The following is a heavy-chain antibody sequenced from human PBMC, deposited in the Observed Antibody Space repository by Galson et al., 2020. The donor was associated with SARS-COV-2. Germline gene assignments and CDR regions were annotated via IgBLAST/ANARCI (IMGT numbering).Heavy chain of an antibody. CDR2: IYSGGNT. Sequence: GESLKISCAASGFTVSSNYMSWVRQAPGKRLEWVSLIYSGGNTYYADSVQGRFTISRDNSKNTLYLQMNSLRAEDTAIYYCARERRSSDWYVFDIWGQGTMVTVSS. CDR3: ARERRSSDWYVFDI. CDR1: GFTVSSNY. V-gene: IGHV3-53*01. D-gene: IGHD6-19*01. J-gene: IGHJ3*02.